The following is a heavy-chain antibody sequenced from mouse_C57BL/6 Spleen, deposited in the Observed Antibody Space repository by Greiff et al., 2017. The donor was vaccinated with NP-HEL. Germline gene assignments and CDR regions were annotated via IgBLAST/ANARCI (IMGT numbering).Heavy chain of an antibody. CDR3: ARGADRAWFAY. CDR1: GYTFTSYW. V-gene: IGHV1-69*01. Sequence: VQLQQPGAELVMPGASVKLSCKASGYTFTSYWMHWVKQRPGQGLEWIGEIDPYDSYTNYNQKFKGKSTMTVDKSSSTAYMQLSSLTSEDSAVYYCARGADRAWFAYWGQGTLVTVSA. J-gene: IGHJ3*01. CDR2: IDPYDSYT.